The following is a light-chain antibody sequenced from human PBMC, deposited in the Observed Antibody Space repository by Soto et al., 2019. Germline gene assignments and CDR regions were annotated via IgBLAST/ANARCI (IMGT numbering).Light chain of an antibody. CDR3: SSYTSTSSLRV. V-gene: IGLV2-14*03. J-gene: IGLJ1*01. CDR1: SSDVGGYNY. CDR2: EVS. Sequence: QSFLTQPASVSGSPGQWIAISCTGTSSDVGGYNYVSWYQQHPGKAPKLMIYEVSNRPSGVSNRFSGSKSGNTASLTISGLQAEDEADYYCSSYTSTSSLRVFGTGTKVTV.